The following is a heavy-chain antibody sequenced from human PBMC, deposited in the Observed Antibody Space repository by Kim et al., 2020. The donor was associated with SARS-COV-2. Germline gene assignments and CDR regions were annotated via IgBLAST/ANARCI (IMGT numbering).Heavy chain of an antibody. D-gene: IGHD3-3*01. CDR2: ISSSGSTI. J-gene: IGHJ5*01. Sequence: GGSLRLSCAASGFTFSDYYMSWIRQAPGKGLEWVSYISSSGSTIYYADSVKGRFTISRDNAKNSLYLQMNSLRAEDTAVYYCARERSIPIFGVVIIRWFDPGGEGTLVTVSA. CDR3: ARERSIPIFGVVIIRWFDP. CDR1: GFTFSDYY. V-gene: IGHV3-11*01.